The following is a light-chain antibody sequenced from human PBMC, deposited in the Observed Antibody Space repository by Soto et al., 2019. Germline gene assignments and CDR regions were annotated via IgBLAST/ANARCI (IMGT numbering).Light chain of an antibody. CDR3: QQSYSTPRT. V-gene: IGKV1-39*01. CDR1: QSISSY. CDR2: AAS. J-gene: IGKJ1*01. Sequence: DIQITQSPSSLSASVGDRVTITCRASQSISSYLNWYQQKPGKAPKLLIYAASSLQSGVPSRFSGSVSGTDFTLTISSLQPEDFATYYCQQSYSTPRTFGQGTKV.